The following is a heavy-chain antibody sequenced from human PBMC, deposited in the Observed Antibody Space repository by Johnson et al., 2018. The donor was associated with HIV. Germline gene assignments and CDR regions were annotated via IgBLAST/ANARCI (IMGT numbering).Heavy chain of an antibody. Sequence: VHLVESGGGVVQPGGSLRLSCAASGFTFSSYGMHWVRQAPGKGLEWVAFIRYDGSNKYYADSVKGRFNISRYNSKNTLYLQMNSRSAEDTAVYYCAKGAPYSGSLLGAFDIWGQGTMVTVSS. D-gene: IGHD1-26*01. CDR2: IRYDGSNK. V-gene: IGHV3-30*02. CDR1: GFTFSSYG. CDR3: AKGAPYSGSLLGAFDI. J-gene: IGHJ3*02.